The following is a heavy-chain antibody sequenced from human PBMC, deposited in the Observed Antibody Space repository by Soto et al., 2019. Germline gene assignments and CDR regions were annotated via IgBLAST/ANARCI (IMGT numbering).Heavy chain of an antibody. D-gene: IGHD2-15*01. CDR3: VRTSLVVAAATREDY. CDR2: ITASGGRT. Sequence: PGGSLRLSCTASGFTFSSYAMTWVRQAPGRGLEGVSGITASGGRTYYADSVKGRFTISRDNSKSTLYLQMNSLRAEDTAVYYCVRTSLVVAAATREDYWGQGTLVTVSS. J-gene: IGHJ4*02. V-gene: IGHV3-23*01. CDR1: GFTFSSYA.